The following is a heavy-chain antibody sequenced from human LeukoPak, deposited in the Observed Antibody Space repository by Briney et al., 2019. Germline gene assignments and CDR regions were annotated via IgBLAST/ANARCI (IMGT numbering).Heavy chain of an antibody. CDR2: IYTGGST. V-gene: IGHV3-53*01. D-gene: IGHD2-2*01. Sequence: PGGSLGLSCAVSGFTVSSNYMSWVRQAPGKGLEWVAVIYTGGSTYYADSVKGRFTISRDNSKNTLYLQMNSLRAEDTAVYYCAKDGRDCSGTSCSLGRYYYYYMDVWGKGTTVTVSS. CDR1: GFTVSSNY. J-gene: IGHJ6*03. CDR3: AKDGRDCSGTSCSLGRYYYYYMDV.